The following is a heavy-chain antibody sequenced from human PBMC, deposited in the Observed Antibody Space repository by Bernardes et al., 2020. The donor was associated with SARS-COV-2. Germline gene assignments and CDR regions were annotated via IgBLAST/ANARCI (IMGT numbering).Heavy chain of an antibody. CDR2: ISGSGVET. D-gene: IGHD1-7*01. CDR3: AKAFTATRGHDAFNV. V-gene: IGHV3-23*01. Sequence: GGSLRLSCTASGFTFRNYAMHWVRQTPGKGLEWVSFISGSGVETYYADSVKGRFTISRDNTKNTLHLQMDSLRAEDTAVYFCAKAFTATRGHDAFNVWGQGTMVTVSS. CDR1: GFTFRNYA. J-gene: IGHJ3*01.